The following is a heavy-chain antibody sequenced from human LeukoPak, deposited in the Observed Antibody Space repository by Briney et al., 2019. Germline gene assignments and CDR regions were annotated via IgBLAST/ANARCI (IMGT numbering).Heavy chain of an antibody. CDR2: INHSVST. Sequence: SETLSLTCAVYGGSFSGYYWSRIRQPPGKGRGGIGEINHSVSTNYTPSLKSRVTISVDTSTNQFSLKLSSVTAADTAVYYCARGGYSYGYIGGAFDIWGQGTMVTVSS. D-gene: IGHD5-18*01. CDR3: ARGGYSYGYIGGAFDI. V-gene: IGHV4-34*01. CDR1: GGSFSGYY. J-gene: IGHJ3*02.